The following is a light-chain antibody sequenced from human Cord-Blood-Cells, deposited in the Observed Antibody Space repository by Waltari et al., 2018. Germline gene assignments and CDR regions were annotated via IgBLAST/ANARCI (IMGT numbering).Light chain of an antibody. CDR2: DVS. Sequence: QSALTQPASVSGPPGPSITFSCTGTSSDVGGFNYVSWYQQHPGKAPKLMIYDVSNRPSGVSNRFSGSKSGNTASMTISGLQAEDEADYYCSSYTSSSTWVFGGGTKLTVL. V-gene: IGLV2-14*01. J-gene: IGLJ3*02. CDR1: SSDVGGFNY. CDR3: SSYTSSSTWV.